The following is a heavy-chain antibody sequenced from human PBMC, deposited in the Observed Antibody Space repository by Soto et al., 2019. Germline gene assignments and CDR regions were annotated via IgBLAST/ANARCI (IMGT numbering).Heavy chain of an antibody. CDR3: ARGYSSGWGGYGLDV. CDR1: GGSISSSNW. J-gene: IGHJ6*02. D-gene: IGHD6-19*01. V-gene: IGHV4-4*02. Sequence: SETLSLTCAVSGGSISSSNWWSWVRQPPGKGLEWIGEIYHSGSTNYNPSLKSRVTISVDKSKNQFSLKLSSVTAADTAVYYCARGYSSGWGGYGLDVWGQGTTVTVSS. CDR2: IYHSGST.